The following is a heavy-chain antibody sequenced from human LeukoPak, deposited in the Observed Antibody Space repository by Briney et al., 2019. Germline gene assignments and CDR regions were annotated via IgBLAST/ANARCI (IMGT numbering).Heavy chain of an antibody. J-gene: IGHJ4*02. Sequence: PGGSLRLSCAASGFTFSTYWMSWVRQAPGKGLEWVSAISGSGGSTYYADSVKGRFTISRDNSRNTLYLQMNSLRAEDTAVYYCATETNGRHYDYWGQGTLLTVSS. V-gene: IGHV3-23*01. CDR1: GFTFSTYW. CDR2: ISGSGGST. CDR3: ATETNGRHYDY. D-gene: IGHD1-14*01.